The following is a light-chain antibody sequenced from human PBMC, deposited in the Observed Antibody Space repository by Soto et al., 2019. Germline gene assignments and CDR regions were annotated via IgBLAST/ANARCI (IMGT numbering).Light chain of an antibody. Sequence: DIQMTQSPSSLSAYVGDRVTITYRSSPGIGNDLGCYQQKPGKAHQRLIYSSFIMQSGVPSRFSGSRSGTEFTLTLSSLQAEDIATYCCLQHKSYPLTFGQGTRLE. V-gene: IGKV1-17*01. J-gene: IGKJ5*01. CDR1: PGIGND. CDR3: LQHKSYPLT. CDR2: SSF.